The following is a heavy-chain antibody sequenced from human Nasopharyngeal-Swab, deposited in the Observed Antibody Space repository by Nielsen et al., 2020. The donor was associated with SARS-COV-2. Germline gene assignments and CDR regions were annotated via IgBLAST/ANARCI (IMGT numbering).Heavy chain of an antibody. CDR3: ARSPYADPLGLVY. CDR1: GYTFAGYY. V-gene: IGHV1-2*06. CDR2: INPNSGGT. J-gene: IGHJ4*02. Sequence: ASVKVSCKASGYTFAGYYMHWVRQAPGQGLEWMGRINPNSGGTNYAQKLQGRVTMTRDTSISTAYMELSRLRSDDTAVYYCARSPYADPLGLVYWGQGTLVTVSS. D-gene: IGHD4-17*01.